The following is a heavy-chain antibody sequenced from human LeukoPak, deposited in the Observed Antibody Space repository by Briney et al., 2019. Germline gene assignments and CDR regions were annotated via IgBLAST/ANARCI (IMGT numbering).Heavy chain of an antibody. V-gene: IGHV4-59*01. CDR1: GGSISSYY. CDR3: ARTPKTVKNYYYMDV. CDR2: ISYSGST. Sequence: TSETLSLTCTVSGGSISSYYWSWIRQPPGKGLEWLGYISYSGSTSYIPSLKSRVTISVDTSKNQFSLKVSSVTAADTAVYYCARTPKTVKNYYYMDVWGKGTTVTISS. D-gene: IGHD4-17*01. J-gene: IGHJ6*03.